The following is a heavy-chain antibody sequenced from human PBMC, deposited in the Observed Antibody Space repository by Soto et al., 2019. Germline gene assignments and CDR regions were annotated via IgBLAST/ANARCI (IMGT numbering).Heavy chain of an antibody. CDR3: ARADCGGQCPCDY. CDR1: VFTCGTYG. V-gene: IGHV3-33*01. CDR2: IWYDGSVK. J-gene: IGHJ4*02. D-gene: IGHD2-21*01. Sequence: WRSLRLSCSASVFTCGTYGMHWWRQAPGKGLEWVAGIWYDGSVKTYADSVKGRFSISRDNSQNAVYLQMNTLRAGDTAVYYCARADCGGQCPCDYWGQGTLVTVSS.